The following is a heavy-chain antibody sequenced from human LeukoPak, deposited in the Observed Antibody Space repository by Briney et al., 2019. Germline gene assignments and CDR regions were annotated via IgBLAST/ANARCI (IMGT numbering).Heavy chain of an antibody. Sequence: ASVKVSCKASGYTFTAYAMIWVRQAPGQGLEWMGWINPNSGDTNYAQKFQGRVTMTRDTSISTAYMELSRLRSDDTAVYYCARELDYYYDTSGYYCYFDYWGQGTLVTVSS. D-gene: IGHD3-22*01. CDR2: INPNSGDT. CDR3: ARELDYYYDTSGYYCYFDY. J-gene: IGHJ4*02. V-gene: IGHV1-2*02. CDR1: GYTFTAYA.